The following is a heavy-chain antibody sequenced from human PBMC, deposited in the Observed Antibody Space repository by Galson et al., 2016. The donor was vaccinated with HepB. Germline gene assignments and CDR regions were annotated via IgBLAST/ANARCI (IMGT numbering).Heavy chain of an antibody. CDR1: GGSISSRNHY. V-gene: IGHV4-39*01. D-gene: IGHD2-2*01. Sequence: SETLSLTCTVSGGSISSRNHYWGRIRQPPGKGLEWIGSISYSGSIYYNPSLKTRVTISVDTSKNQFSLKLSSVTAADTALYYCARLRGSSASCYRASSRQNWFDPWGQGTLVTVSS. J-gene: IGHJ5*02. CDR3: ARLRGSSASCYRASSRQNWFDP. CDR2: ISYSGSI.